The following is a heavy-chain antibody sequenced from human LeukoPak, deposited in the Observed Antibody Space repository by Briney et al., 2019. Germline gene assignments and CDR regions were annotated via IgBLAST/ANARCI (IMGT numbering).Heavy chain of an antibody. J-gene: IGHJ4*02. Sequence: ASVKVSCKASGYTFTGYYMHWVRQAPGQGLEWMGWINPNSGGTNYAQKFQGRVTMTRDTSISTAYMELSRLRSDDTAVYYCARSNDYDFQRLPHFDYWGQGTLVTVSS. V-gene: IGHV1-2*02. D-gene: IGHD3-3*01. CDR1: GYTFTGYY. CDR3: ARSNDYDFQRLPHFDY. CDR2: INPNSGGT.